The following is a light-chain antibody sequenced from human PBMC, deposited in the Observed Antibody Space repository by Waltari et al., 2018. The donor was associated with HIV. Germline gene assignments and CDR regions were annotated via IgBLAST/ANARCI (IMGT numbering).Light chain of an antibody. CDR3: QQYNNFPLT. CDR2: RAS. J-gene: IGKJ4*01. Sequence: ELVMTQSPATLSVSPGARVTLSCRASQRISSNLVWYQQKPGQAPRPLIYRASSKATGIPARFSGSGSGTEFTLTISSLQSEDFALYYCQQYNNFPLTFGGGTKVEIK. V-gene: IGKV3-15*01. CDR1: QRISSN.